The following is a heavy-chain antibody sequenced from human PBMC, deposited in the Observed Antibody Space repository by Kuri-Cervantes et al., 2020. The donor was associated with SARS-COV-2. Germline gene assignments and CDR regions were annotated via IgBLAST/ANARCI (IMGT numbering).Heavy chain of an antibody. CDR2: VRGKANNYAT. CDR3: TTLIDY. V-gene: IGHV3-73*01. CDR1: GFTFSSYG. J-gene: IGHJ4*02. Sequence: GESLKISCAASGFTFSSYGMHWVRQGSGKGLEWVGRVRGKANNYATAYAASVKGRFTISGDDSKNMGYLQMNSLKTEDTAVYYCTTLIDYWGQGALVTVSS.